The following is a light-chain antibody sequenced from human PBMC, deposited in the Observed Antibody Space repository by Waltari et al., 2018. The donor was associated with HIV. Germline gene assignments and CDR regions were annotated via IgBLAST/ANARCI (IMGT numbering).Light chain of an antibody. J-gene: IGLJ2*01. Sequence: SYELTQPPSVSVSPGQTDAITCFGEVLARQSSSWYQQKPGQAPVILIYKDAERPPGVPARFSGSKSGTTVTLTIRGVQAEDEGDYYCQSIDNRNIHVVFGGGTKLTVL. CDR1: VLARQS. CDR3: QSIDNRNIHVV. CDR2: KDA. V-gene: IGLV3-25*03.